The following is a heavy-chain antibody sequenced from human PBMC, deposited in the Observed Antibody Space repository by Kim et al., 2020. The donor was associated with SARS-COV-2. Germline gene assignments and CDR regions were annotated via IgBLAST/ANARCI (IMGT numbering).Heavy chain of an antibody. J-gene: IGHJ6*02. D-gene: IGHD6-13*01. Sequence: ASVKVSCKASGYTFTSYAMNWVRQAPGQGLEWMGWINTNTGNPTYAQGFTGRFVFSLDTSVSTAYLQISSLKAEDTAVYYCAREPLSSSWSYYYYYGMDVWGQGTTVTVSS. V-gene: IGHV7-4-1*02. CDR1: GYTFTSYA. CDR3: AREPLSSSWSYYYYYGMDV. CDR2: INTNTGNP.